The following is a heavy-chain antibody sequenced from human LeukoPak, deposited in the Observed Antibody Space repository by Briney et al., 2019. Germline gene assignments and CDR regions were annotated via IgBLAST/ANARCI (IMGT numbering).Heavy chain of an antibody. Sequence: SETLSLTCTVSGDSTGSYHWSWIRQPAGKGLEWIGRIRASGSTNYNPSLGGRVTMSVDTSKNQFSLNLTSVTAADTAVYHCARNLGYNWFGPWGQGTLVTVSS. J-gene: IGHJ5*02. CDR2: IRASGST. D-gene: IGHD3-16*01. CDR3: ARNLGYNWFGP. CDR1: GDSTGSYH. V-gene: IGHV4-4*07.